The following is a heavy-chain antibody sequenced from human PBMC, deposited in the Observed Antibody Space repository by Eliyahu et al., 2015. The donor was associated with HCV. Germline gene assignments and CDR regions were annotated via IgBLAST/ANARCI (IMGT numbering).Heavy chain of an antibody. D-gene: IGHD3-3*01. CDR2: ITSSGSYI. CDR3: ARDSSRDRDYDFSDALHL. CDR1: GFTFXDYS. V-gene: IGHV3-21*01. Sequence: EVQLVQSGGGLVKPGGSLRLSCAASGFTFXDYSVNWVRQAPGRGLXGVSSITSSGSYIYYADSLRGRFTISRDNAKNSLYLQMDSLTAEDTAVYYCARDSSRDRDYDFSDALHLWGQGTVVTVSS. J-gene: IGHJ3*01.